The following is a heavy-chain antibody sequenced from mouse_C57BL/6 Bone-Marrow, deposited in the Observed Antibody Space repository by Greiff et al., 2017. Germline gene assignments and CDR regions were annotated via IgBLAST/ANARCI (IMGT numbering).Heavy chain of an antibody. J-gene: IGHJ2*01. D-gene: IGHD1-1*01. CDR3: ARPSLITTVGFDY. CDR1: GFTFSSYG. V-gene: IGHV5-6*01. Sequence: EVKLQESGGDLVKPGGSLKLSCAASGFTFSSYGMSWVRQTPDKRLEWVATISSGGSYTYYPDSVKGRSTISRDNAKNTLYLQMSSLKSEDTAMYYCARPSLITTVGFDYWGQGTTLTVSS. CDR2: ISSGGSYT.